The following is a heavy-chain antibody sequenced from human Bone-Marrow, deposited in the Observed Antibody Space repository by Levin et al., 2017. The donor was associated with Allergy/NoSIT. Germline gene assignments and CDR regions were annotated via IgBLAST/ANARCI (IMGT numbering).Heavy chain of an antibody. D-gene: IGHD1-26*01. CDR1: GYSFTTYW. J-gene: IGHJ4*02. CDR3: AGKVGAIDY. CDR2: IYPSDSDT. V-gene: IGHV5-51*01. Sequence: GGSLRLSCKASGYSFTTYWIGWARQMPGKGLEWMGIIYPSDSDTRYSPSFRGQVTISADKSISTAYLQWSSLKASDTAMYYCAGKVGAIDYWGQGTLVTVSS.